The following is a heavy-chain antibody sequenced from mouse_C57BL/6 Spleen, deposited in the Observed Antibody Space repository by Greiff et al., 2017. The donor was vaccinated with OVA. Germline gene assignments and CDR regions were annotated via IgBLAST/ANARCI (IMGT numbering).Heavy chain of an antibody. CDR3: ARGDYGYAFDY. J-gene: IGHJ2*01. D-gene: IGHD2-2*01. CDR1: GFTFSSYA. CDR2: ISDGGSYT. Sequence: EVMLVESGGGLVKPGGSLKLSCAASGFTFSSYAMSWVRQTPEKRLEWVATISDGGSYTYYPDNVKGRFTISRDNAKNNLYLQMSHLKSEDTAMYYCARGDYGYAFDYWGKGTTLTVSS. V-gene: IGHV5-4*03.